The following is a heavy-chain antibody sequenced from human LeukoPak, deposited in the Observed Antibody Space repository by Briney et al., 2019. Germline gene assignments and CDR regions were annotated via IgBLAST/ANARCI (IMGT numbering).Heavy chain of an antibody. CDR3: ARGIVKLRDYYYGMDV. D-gene: IGHD1-26*01. V-gene: IGHV1-69*01. J-gene: IGHJ6*02. CDR2: IIPIFGTA. Sequence: ASVKVSCKASGGTFSSYAISWVRQAPGQGLEWMGGIIPIFGTANYAQKFQGRVTITADESTSTAYMELSSLRSEDTAVYYCARGIVKLRDYYYGMDVWGQGTTVTVSS. CDR1: GGTFSSYA.